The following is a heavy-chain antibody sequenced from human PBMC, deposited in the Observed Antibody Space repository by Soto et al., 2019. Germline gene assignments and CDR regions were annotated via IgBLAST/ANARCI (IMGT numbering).Heavy chain of an antibody. Sequence: GASVKVSCKASGYTVTSYGISWVRQAPGQGLEWMGWISAYNGNTNYAQKLQGRVTMTTDTSTSTAYMELRSLRSDDTAVYYCARDLTVTTEFLLIYFEYWGQGTLVTVSS. V-gene: IGHV1-18*01. CDR3: ARDLTVTTEFLLIYFEY. CDR2: ISAYNGNT. D-gene: IGHD4-17*01. CDR1: GYTVTSYG. J-gene: IGHJ4*02.